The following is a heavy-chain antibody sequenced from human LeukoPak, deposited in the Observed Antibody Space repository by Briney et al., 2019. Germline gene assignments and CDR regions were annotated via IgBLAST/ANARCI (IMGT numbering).Heavy chain of an antibody. V-gene: IGHV3-74*01. CDR3: TRVVAGTRLFGY. D-gene: IGHD6-19*01. Sequence: GGSLRLSCAASGFTFSSYWMYWVRQAPGEGMVWISRISNDGSGTSYGDCGKGRFTISRDNAKNTLYLRMNRVRAEDTAVYYCTRVVAGTRLFGYWGQGTLVTVSS. CDR1: GFTFSSYW. CDR2: ISNDGSGT. J-gene: IGHJ4*02.